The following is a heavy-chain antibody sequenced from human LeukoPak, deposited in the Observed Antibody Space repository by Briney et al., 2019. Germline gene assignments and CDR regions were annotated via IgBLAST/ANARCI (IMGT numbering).Heavy chain of an antibody. Sequence: SETLSLTCTVSGGSISSSSYYWGWIRQPPGKGLEWIGSIYYSGSTYYNPSLKSRVTISVDTSMNQFSLKLSSVTAADTAVYYCARRVVRGVITTQPTDYWGQGTLVTVSS. CDR1: GGSISSSSYY. CDR3: ARRVVRGVITTQPTDY. D-gene: IGHD3-10*01. CDR2: IYYSGST. V-gene: IGHV4-39*01. J-gene: IGHJ4*02.